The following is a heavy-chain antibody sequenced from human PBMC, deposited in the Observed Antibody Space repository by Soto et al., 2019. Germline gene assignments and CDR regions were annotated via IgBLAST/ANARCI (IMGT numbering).Heavy chain of an antibody. J-gene: IGHJ6*03. CDR3: ARQRQGAAVRYYYYMDV. CDR2: IYYSGST. V-gene: IGHV4-59*08. Sequence: SETLSLTCTVSGGSISSYYWSWIRQPPGKGLEWIGYIYYSGSTNYNPSLKSRVTISVDTSENQFSLKLSSVTAADTAVYYCARQRQGAAVRYYYYMDVWGKGTTVTVS. CDR1: GGSISSYY. D-gene: IGHD3-10*02.